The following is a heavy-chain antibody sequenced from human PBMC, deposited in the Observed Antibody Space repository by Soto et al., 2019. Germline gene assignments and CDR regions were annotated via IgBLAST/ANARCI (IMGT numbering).Heavy chain of an antibody. D-gene: IGHD3-22*01. Sequence: GGSLRLSCAASGFTFSNAWMNWVRQAPGKGLEWVGRIKSKTDGGTTDYAAPVKGRFTISRDDSKNTLYLQMNSLKTEDTAVYYCTTDRYYYDSSGYYPPFDYGGQGTLVTVS. CDR2: IKSKTDGGTT. V-gene: IGHV3-15*07. J-gene: IGHJ4*02. CDR3: TTDRYYYDSSGYYPPFDY. CDR1: GFTFSNAW.